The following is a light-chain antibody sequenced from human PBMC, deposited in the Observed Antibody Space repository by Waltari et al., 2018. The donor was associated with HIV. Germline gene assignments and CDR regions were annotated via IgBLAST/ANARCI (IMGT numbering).Light chain of an antibody. J-gene: IGLJ2*01. Sequence: QSELTQPPSVSAAPGQRVTISCTGSSSNIGAGYDVHWYKQVPGRAPKVVIYGNSNRPFWVPVRFSVSKFCASASLVITGLQSEDEADYYCQSYDSNLSGLFGGGTKVTVL. CDR1: SSNIGAGYD. CDR3: QSYDSNLSGL. V-gene: IGLV1-40*01. CDR2: GNS.